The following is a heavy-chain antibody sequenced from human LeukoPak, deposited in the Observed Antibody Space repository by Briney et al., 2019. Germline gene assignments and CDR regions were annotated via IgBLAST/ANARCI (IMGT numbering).Heavy chain of an antibody. V-gene: IGHV1-18*01. CDR3: ARILLVDTSPDY. CDR1: GYTFTSYG. CDR2: ISAYNGNT. D-gene: IGHD5-18*01. J-gene: IGHJ4*02. Sequence: GASVTVSCEASGYTFTSYGISWVRQAPGQGLEWMGWISAYNGNTNYAQKLQGRVTMTTDTSTSTAYMELRSLRSDDTAVYYCARILLVDTSPDYWGQGTLVTVSS.